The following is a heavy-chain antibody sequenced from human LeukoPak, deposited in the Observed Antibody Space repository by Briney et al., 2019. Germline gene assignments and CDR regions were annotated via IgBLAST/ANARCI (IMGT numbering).Heavy chain of an antibody. J-gene: IGHJ4*02. CDR1: GYTFTGYY. CDR2: INPNSGGT. D-gene: IGHD2-2*01. V-gene: IGHV1-2*02. Sequence: GASVKVSCKASGYTFTGYYIHWVRQAPGQGLEWMGWINPNSGGTNYAQKFQGRVTMTRDTSISTAYMELSRLRSDDTAVYYCARDFEVVPAATDDYWGQGTLVTVSS. CDR3: ARDFEVVPAATDDY.